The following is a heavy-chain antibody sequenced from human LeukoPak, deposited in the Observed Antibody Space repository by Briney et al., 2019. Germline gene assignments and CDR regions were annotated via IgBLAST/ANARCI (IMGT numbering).Heavy chain of an antibody. CDR1: GFPFNAYW. V-gene: IGHV3-23*01. Sequence: QAGGSLRLSCAASGFPFNAYWMTWVRQAPGKGLEWVSTFTGGDGSAYYADSVKGRFTISRDNSKNTLYLQMNSLRAEDTALYYCAKEGFDYWGQGTLVTVSS. J-gene: IGHJ4*02. CDR3: AKEGFDY. CDR2: FTGGDGSA.